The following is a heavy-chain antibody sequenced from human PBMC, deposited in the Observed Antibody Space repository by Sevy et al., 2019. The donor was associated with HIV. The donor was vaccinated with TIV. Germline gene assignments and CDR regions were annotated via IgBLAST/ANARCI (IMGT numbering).Heavy chain of an antibody. Sequence: GGSLRLSCAASGFTFSSYNINWVRQAPGKGLEWVSSISGSSNYIYYSDSVKGRFTISRDNAKNSVYLQMNSLRAGDTAVDYCARDRDMITFGVAEAFDIWGQGTMVTVSS. V-gene: IGHV3-21*01. CDR3: ARDRDMITFGVAEAFDI. J-gene: IGHJ3*02. CDR2: ISGSSNYI. CDR1: GFTFSSYN. D-gene: IGHD3-16*01.